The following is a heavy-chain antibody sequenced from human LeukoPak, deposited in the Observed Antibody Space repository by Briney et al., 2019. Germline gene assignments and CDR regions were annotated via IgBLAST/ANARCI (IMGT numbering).Heavy chain of an antibody. D-gene: IGHD2-21*02. V-gene: IGHV3-23*01. CDR2: VSGSRST. J-gene: IGHJ4*02. Sequence: GGTLRLSCAASGFTFRNYGMTWVRQAPGKGLEWVASVSGSRSTYYADSVEGRFTISRDNSNTTLYLQMHSLSAEATAISYCENPVCGRDCGVASDYWGQGTLVTVSS. CDR3: ENPVCGRDCGVASDY. CDR1: GFTFRNYG.